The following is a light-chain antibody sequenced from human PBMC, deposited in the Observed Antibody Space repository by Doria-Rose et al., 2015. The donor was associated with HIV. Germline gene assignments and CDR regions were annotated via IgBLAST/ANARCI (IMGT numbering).Light chain of an antibody. V-gene: IGKV1-NL1*01. CDR1: QGISDS. CDR2: AAS. CDR3: QHYYNPPAT. Sequence: PSSLSASVGDRVTITCRASQGISDSLAWYQQKPGKAPKLLLYAASRLDSGVPSRFSGSGSGTVYTLTISCLQPEDFATYYCQHYYNPPATFGGGTKVDVK. J-gene: IGKJ4*01.